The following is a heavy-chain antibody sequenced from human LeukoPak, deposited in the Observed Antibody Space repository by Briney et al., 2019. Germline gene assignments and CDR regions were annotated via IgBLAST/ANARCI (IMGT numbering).Heavy chain of an antibody. V-gene: IGHV4-59*01. D-gene: IGHD5-24*01. CDR2: IYYSGST. J-gene: IGHJ4*02. CDR3: ARVGEMATIRD. Sequence: PSETLSLTCTVSGGSISSYYWSWIRQPPGKGLEWIGYIYYSGSTNYNPSLKSRVTISVDTSKNQISLKLTSVTAADTAVYYCARVGEMATIRDWGQGTLVSVSS. CDR1: GGSISSYY.